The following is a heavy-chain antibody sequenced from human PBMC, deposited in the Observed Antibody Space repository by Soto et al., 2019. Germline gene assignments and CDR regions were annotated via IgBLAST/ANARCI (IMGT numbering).Heavy chain of an antibody. Sequence: ASVEVSCKASGYTFISYGMSWVRQAPGQGLEWMGWISAYNGNTNYAQNLQGRVIMTTDTSTSTAYMELMRLRSDDTAVYYCARDRQCALWGQGTLVTVSS. J-gene: IGHJ4*02. CDR3: ARDRQCAL. CDR1: GYTFISYG. CDR2: ISAYNGNT. V-gene: IGHV1-18*01.